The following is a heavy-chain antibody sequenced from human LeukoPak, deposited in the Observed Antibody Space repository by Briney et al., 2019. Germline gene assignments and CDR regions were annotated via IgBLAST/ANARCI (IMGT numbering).Heavy chain of an antibody. CDR2: ISGSGGST. J-gene: IGHJ4*02. D-gene: IGHD3-10*01. CDR3: AFPVRELRY. Sequence: GGSLRLSCAASGFTFSSYGMNWVRQAPGKGLEWVSAISGSGGSTYYADSVKGRFTISRDNSKNTLYLQMNSLRAEDTAIYYCAFPVRELRYWGQGTLVTVSS. V-gene: IGHV3-23*01. CDR1: GFTFSSYG.